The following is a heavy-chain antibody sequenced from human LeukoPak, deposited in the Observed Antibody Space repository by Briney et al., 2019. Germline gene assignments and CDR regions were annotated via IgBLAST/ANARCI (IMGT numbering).Heavy chain of an antibody. CDR2: ITISGRTA. CDR1: GFTFSNYA. V-gene: IGHV3-23*01. D-gene: IGHD6-19*01. Sequence: GGSLRLSCLASGFTFSNYAMSWVRQAPGKGLEWVSGITISGRTAYYADSVQGRFTISRDNSKNTLYLQMNSLRAEDTAVYYCAKDLGGGSGCYDLWGRGTLVTVSS. J-gene: IGHJ2*01. CDR3: AKDLGGGSGCYDL.